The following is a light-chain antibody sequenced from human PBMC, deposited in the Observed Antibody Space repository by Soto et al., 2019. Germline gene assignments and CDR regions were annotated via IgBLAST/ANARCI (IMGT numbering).Light chain of an antibody. J-gene: IGKJ1*01. CDR2: GAS. Sequence: EIVLTQSPGTLSLSPGERATLSCRASQSVSSSYLAWYQQKPGQAPRLLIYGASSRATGIPDRFSGSGSGTDFTLTISRLEPEDFAVYYCQQYGSSPYVTFGQGTKVAIK. CDR1: QSVSSSY. CDR3: QQYGSSPYVT. V-gene: IGKV3-20*01.